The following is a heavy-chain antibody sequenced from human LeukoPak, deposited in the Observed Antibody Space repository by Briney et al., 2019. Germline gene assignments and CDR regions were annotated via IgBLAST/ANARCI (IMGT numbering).Heavy chain of an antibody. V-gene: IGHV1-69*04. J-gene: IGHJ3*01. D-gene: IGHD2-15*01. CDR1: LGTFSSYA. CDR2: INPILGIA. CDR3: VSSATNSHDGFDP. Sequence: SVKVSCKASLGTFSSYAISWVRQAPGQGLEWIGRINPILGIANYAQKFQGRVTITADKSTSTAYMELSSLRSEDTAVYYCVSSATNSHDGFDPWGQGTMVTVSS.